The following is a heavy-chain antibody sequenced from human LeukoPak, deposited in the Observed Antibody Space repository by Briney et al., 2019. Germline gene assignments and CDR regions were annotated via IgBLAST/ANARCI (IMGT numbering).Heavy chain of an antibody. V-gene: IGHV1-2*02. CDR3: ARDLGEMATPRGI. Sequence: GASVKVSCKASGYTFTGYYMHWVRQAPGQGLEWMGWINPNSGGTNYAQKFQGRVTMTRDTSISTAYMELSRLRSDDMAVYYCARDLGEMATPRGIWGQGTMVTVSS. D-gene: IGHD5-12*01. CDR2: INPNSGGT. J-gene: IGHJ3*02. CDR1: GYTFTGYY.